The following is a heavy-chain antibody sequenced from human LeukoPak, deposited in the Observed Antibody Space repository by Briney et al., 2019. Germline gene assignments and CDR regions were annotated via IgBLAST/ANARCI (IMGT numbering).Heavy chain of an antibody. CDR1: GFTFRSYW. CDR2: IKSDGSST. J-gene: IGHJ4*02. D-gene: IGHD3/OR15-3a*01. V-gene: IGHV3-74*01. Sequence: GGCLRLSCAASGFTFRSYWMDWVRQVPGKGLLWLSSIKSDGSSTFYADSVKGRFTTSRDNAKTTVFLQMNTLRAEDTAVYYCARGGPIDYWGQGTLVTVSS. CDR3: ARGGPIDY.